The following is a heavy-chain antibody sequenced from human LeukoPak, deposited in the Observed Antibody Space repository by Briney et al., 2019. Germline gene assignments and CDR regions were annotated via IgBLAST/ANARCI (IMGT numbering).Heavy chain of an antibody. CDR1: GFTFTGYY. CDR3: ARDLFWTGYYYFDF. V-gene: IGHV1-2*02. D-gene: IGHD3-3*01. J-gene: IGHJ4*02. Sequence: ASVKVSCKTSGFTFTGYYFHWMRQAPGQGLEWMGSIDANSGGTEYAQKFQGRVTMTRDTSLSTAYMEVTSLTSDDTAVYYCARDLFWTGYYYFDFWGQGTLVTVSP. CDR2: IDANSGGT.